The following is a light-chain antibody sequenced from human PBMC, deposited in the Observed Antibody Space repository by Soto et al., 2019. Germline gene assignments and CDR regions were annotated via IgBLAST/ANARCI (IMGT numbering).Light chain of an antibody. CDR1: SSNIGSKF. J-gene: IGLJ3*02. CDR3: AAWDGRLSAV. CDR2: RDD. V-gene: IGLV1-47*01. Sequence: QSVLTQPPSASGTPGQRVTISCSGSSSNIGSKFVYWYQQLPGTAPKLLIYRDDQRPSGVPDRFSGSKTGTSASLAISGLRPEDEGDYYCAAWDGRLSAVFGGGTKLTVL.